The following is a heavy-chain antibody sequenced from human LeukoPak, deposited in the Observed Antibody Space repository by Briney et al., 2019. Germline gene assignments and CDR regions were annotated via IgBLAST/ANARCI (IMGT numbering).Heavy chain of an antibody. CDR1: GGSISSYY. CDR3: ARRYSGCGKDFDI. J-gene: IGHJ3*02. Sequence: SETLSLTCTVSGGSISSYYWTWIRQPPGKGLEWIGYIYSSGSTNYNPSLKSRVTISVDTSKNQFSLKLYSVTAADTAVYYCARRYSGCGKDFDIWVQGRMVSVRS. CDR2: IYSSGST. D-gene: IGHD5-12*01. V-gene: IGHV4-59*08.